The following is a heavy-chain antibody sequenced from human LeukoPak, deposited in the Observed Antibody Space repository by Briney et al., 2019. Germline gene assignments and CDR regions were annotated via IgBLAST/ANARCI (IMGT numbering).Heavy chain of an antibody. CDR1: GFSFSDYE. CDR3: ARDDHRYFYYMDV. J-gene: IGHJ6*03. Sequence: PGGSLRLSXAASGFSFSDYEMNWVRQAPGKGLEWVSYISSSAGTIFYADSVKGRFTISRDNAKNSLYLQMNSLRAEDTAVYYCARDDHRYFYYMDVWGKGTTVTVSS. D-gene: IGHD1-14*01. V-gene: IGHV3-48*03. CDR2: ISSSAGTI.